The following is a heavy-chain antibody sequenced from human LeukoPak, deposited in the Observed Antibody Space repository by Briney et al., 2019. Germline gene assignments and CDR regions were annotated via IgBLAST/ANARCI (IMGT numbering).Heavy chain of an antibody. J-gene: IGHJ5*02. D-gene: IGHD6-13*01. V-gene: IGHV4-59*01. CDR1: GGSISSYY. CDR3: VRAAGSSSWST. CDR2: VYYSGST. Sequence: SETLSLTCTVSGGSISSYYWSWIRQPPGKGLEWIGYVYYSGSTNYNPFLKSRVYISVDTSKNQFSLKLRSVTAADTAVYYCVRAAGSSSWSTWGQGALVTVSS.